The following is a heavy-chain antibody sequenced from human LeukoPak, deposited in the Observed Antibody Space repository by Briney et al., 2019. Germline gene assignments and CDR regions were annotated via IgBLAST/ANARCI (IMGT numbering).Heavy chain of an antibody. CDR1: GGTFSSIA. J-gene: IGHJ4*02. V-gene: IGHV1-69*05. CDR2: IIPIFGTA. D-gene: IGHD5-18*01. Sequence: GASVKVSCKASGGTFSSIAISWVRQAPGQGLEWMGRIIPIFGTANYAQKFQGRVTITTDESTSTAYMELSRLRSEDTAVYYCARAGESGYSYALDYWGQGTLVTVSS. CDR3: ARAGESGYSYALDY.